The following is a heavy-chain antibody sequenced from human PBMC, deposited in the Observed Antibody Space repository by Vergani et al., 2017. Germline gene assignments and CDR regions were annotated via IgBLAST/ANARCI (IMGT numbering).Heavy chain of an antibody. J-gene: IGHJ4*02. V-gene: IGHV3-15*01. CDR1: GFTFSSAW. D-gene: IGHD3-10*01. Sequence: EFQLLQSGGGVIQPGGSVRLSCTTSGFTFSSAWMSWVRQAPGKGLEWVARIRPKTDGETTDYAAPVKGRFTISRDDSKNTLYLQMNNLRTEDTAIYYCAKQYFVSGNYLFDYWGQGTLVTVSS. CDR2: IRPKTDGETT. CDR3: AKQYFVSGNYLFDY.